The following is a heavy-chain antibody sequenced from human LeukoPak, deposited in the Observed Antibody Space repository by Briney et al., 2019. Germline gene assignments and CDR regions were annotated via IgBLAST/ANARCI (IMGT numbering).Heavy chain of an antibody. Sequence: GGSLRLSCAASGFTFSSYSMNWVRQAPGKGLEWVSSISSSSSYIYHADSVKGRFTISRDNAKNSLYLQMNSLRAEDTAVYYCARDWGVTPAYWGQGTLVTVSS. J-gene: IGHJ4*02. CDR2: ISSSSSYI. CDR3: ARDWGVTPAY. D-gene: IGHD3-16*01. V-gene: IGHV3-21*01. CDR1: GFTFSSYS.